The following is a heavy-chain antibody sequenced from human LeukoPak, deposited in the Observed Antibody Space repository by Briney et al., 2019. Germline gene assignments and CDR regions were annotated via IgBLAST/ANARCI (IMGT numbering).Heavy chain of an antibody. V-gene: IGHV1-46*01. CDR1: GYIFTSYH. D-gene: IGHD6-13*01. J-gene: IGHJ4*02. CDR2: INPSGGST. CDR3: ATDPYGSSWSSGD. Sequence: APVKVSCKASGYIFTSYHIHWVRQAPGQGLEWMGIINPSGGSTNYAQKFQGRVTMTRDTSTSTVYMELSSLRSEDTAVYYCATDPYGSSWSSGDWGQGTLVTVSS.